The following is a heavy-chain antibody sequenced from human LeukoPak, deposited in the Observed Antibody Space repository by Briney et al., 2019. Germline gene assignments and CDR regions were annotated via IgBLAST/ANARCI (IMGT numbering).Heavy chain of an antibody. CDR1: GFTFGNYA. V-gene: IGHV3-23*01. CDR2: ISSGGDDT. J-gene: IGHJ4*02. Sequence: GGSLRLSCAASGFTFGNYAVSWVRQAPGKGLEWVSTISSGGDDTYYADSVKGRFTISRDNSKNTLYLQMNSLRAEDTAVYYCAKEVSRWNEGYWGQGTLVTVSS. CDR3: AKEVSRWNEGY. D-gene: IGHD1-1*01.